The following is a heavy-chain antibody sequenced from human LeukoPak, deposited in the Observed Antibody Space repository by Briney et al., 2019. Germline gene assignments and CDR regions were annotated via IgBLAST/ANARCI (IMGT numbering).Heavy chain of an antibody. CDR3: ARALRSGSYYRYYYYMDV. CDR2: IYYSGST. D-gene: IGHD1-26*01. CDR1: GGSISSYY. Sequence: SETLSLTCTVSGGSISSYYWSWIRQPPGKGLEWIGYIYYSGSTNYNPSLKSRVTISVDTSKNQFSLKLSSVTAADTAVYYCARALRSGSYYRYYYYMDVWGKGTTVTVSS. V-gene: IGHV4-59*01. J-gene: IGHJ6*03.